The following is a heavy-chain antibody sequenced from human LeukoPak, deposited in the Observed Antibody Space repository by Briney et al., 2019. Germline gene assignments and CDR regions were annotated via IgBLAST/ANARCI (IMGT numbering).Heavy chain of an antibody. CDR2: INYRGST. V-gene: IGHV4-39*01. Sequence: SETLSLTCTVSDDSIISNSVICAWIRQPPGRGLEWIGTINYRGSTYFKPSLKTRVSMSVDTTNNLFSLTLTPVTAADTAVDFCARHSYQLGGGNWLDSWGQGTLVSVSS. CDR1: DDSIISNSVI. D-gene: IGHD2-2*01. CDR3: ARHSYQLGGGNWLDS. J-gene: IGHJ5*01.